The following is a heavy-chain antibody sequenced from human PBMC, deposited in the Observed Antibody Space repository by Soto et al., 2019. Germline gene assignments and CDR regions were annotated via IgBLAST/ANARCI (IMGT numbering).Heavy chain of an antibody. D-gene: IGHD2-2*02. Sequence: GASVKVCCKASGGTFSSYTISWVRQAPGQGLEWMGRIIPILGIANYAQKFQGRVTITADKSTSTAYMELSSLRSEDTAVYYCARDAYLQAAGYNNWFDPWGQGTLVTVSS. V-gene: IGHV1-69*04. CDR2: IIPILGIA. CDR3: ARDAYLQAAGYNNWFDP. CDR1: GGTFSSYT. J-gene: IGHJ5*02.